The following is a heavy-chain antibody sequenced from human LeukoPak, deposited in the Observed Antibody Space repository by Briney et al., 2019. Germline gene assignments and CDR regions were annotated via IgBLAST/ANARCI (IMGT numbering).Heavy chain of an antibody. Sequence: PGGPLILSCAASGFTFSSYWMHWVRQAPAKGLVWVSRINSDGSSTSYADSVKGRFTISRDNAKNTLSLQMNSLRAEDTAVYYCARRDGYPLGAFDIWGQGTMVTVSS. CDR2: INSDGSST. CDR1: GFTFSSYW. CDR3: ARRDGYPLGAFDI. D-gene: IGHD5-24*01. V-gene: IGHV3-74*01. J-gene: IGHJ3*02.